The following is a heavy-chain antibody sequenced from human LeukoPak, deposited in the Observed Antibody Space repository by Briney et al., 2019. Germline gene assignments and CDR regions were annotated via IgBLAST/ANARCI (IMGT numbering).Heavy chain of an antibody. CDR1: GGTFSSYA. D-gene: IGHD4-17*01. CDR2: IIPILGIA. Sequence: SVKVSCKASGGTFSSYAISWVRQAPGQGLEWMGRIIPILGIANYAQNFQGRVTIRADKSTSTAYMELSDLRSEDTAVYYCATGTTTITAGAFDIWGQGTMVTVSS. V-gene: IGHV1-69*04. J-gene: IGHJ3*02. CDR3: ATGTTTITAGAFDI.